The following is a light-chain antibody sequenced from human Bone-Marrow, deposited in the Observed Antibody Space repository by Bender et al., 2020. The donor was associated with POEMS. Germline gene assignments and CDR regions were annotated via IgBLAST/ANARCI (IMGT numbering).Light chain of an antibody. CDR3: SSFASSSTWV. Sequence: QSVLTQPPSASGTPGQRVTISCSGGSSNIGAHAVHWYQHLPGTAPKLLIYSSHRRPSEVPDRFSGSRSGTSASLAISGLQAEDEADYYCSSFASSSTWVFGGGTKLTVL. V-gene: IGLV1-44*01. CDR2: SSH. J-gene: IGLJ3*02. CDR1: SSNIGAHA.